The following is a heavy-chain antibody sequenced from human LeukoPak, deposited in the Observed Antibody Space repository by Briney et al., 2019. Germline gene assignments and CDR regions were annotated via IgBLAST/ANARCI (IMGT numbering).Heavy chain of an antibody. V-gene: IGHV3-30*18. D-gene: IGHD3-10*02. CDR2: TSHDGSNK. CDR3: AELGITMIGGV. CDR1: GFTFRNYG. J-gene: IGHJ6*04. Sequence: PGRSLRLSCAASGFTFRNYGMHWVRQAPGKGLEWVAVTSHDGSNKYYTDSVKGRFTISRDNAKNSLYLQMNSLRAEDTAVYYCAELGITMIGGVWGKGTTVTISS.